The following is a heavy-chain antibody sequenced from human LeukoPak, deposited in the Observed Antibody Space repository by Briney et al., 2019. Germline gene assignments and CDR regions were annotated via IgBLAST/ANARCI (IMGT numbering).Heavy chain of an antibody. J-gene: IGHJ5*02. V-gene: IGHV6-1*01. D-gene: IGHD2-21*01. Sequence: SQTLSLTCAISGDSISSNSAAWNWIRQSPSSGLEWLGRTYYRSKWYNDYAVSVKSRITINPDTSKNQFSLQLNSVTPEDTAVYYCARDEGLHYSWFDPWGQGTLVTVSS. CDR2: TYYRSKWYN. CDR3: ARDEGLHYSWFDP. CDR1: GDSISSNSAA.